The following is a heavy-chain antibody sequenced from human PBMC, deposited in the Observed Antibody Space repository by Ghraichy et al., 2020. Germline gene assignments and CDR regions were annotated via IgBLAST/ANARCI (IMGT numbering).Heavy chain of an antibody. Sequence: GGSLRLSCAASGFTFSSYSMSWVRQAPGKGLEWVSAISGSGGSTYDADAVKGRITICKNNSQNTQHLQMNSLRAEDTAVYYCAKGENQMLVIWFDSWGQGTLVTFSS. CDR1: GFTFSSYS. J-gene: IGHJ5*01. D-gene: IGHD3-9*01. CDR3: AKGENQMLVIWFDS. V-gene: IGHV3-23*01. CDR2: ISGSGGST.